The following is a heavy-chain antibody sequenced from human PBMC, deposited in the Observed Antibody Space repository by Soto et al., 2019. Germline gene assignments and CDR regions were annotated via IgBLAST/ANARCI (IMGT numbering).Heavy chain of an antibody. Sequence: GESLKISCKGSGYSFTSYWIGWVRQMPGKGLEWMGIIYPGDSDTRYSPSFQGQVTISADKSISTAYLQWSSLKASDTAMYYCARGFIAYCSSTSCFDAFDIWGQGTMVTVSS. CDR2: IYPGDSDT. CDR1: GYSFTSYW. J-gene: IGHJ3*02. CDR3: ARGFIAYCSSTSCFDAFDI. D-gene: IGHD2-2*01. V-gene: IGHV5-51*01.